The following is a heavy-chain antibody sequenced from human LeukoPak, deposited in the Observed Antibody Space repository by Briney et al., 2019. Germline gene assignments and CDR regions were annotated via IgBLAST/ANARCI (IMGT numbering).Heavy chain of an antibody. D-gene: IGHD3-3*01. V-gene: IGHV1-8*03. J-gene: IGHJ6*03. Sequence: ASVKVSCKASGYTFTSYDINWVRQATGQGLEWMGWMNPNSGNTGYAQKFQGRVTITRNTSISTAYMELSSLRSEDTAVYYCARRYYDFWSGYPAYYYYYMDVWDKGTTVTVSS. CDR3: ARRYYDFWSGYPAYYYYYMDV. CDR1: GYTFTSYD. CDR2: MNPNSGNT.